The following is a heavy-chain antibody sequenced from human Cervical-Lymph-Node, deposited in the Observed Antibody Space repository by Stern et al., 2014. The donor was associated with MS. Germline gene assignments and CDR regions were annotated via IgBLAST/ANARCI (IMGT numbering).Heavy chain of an antibody. J-gene: IGHJ4*02. CDR2: VYYSGKT. V-gene: IGHV4-59*01. D-gene: IGHD1-1*01. CDR1: GGSISGYY. Sequence: QVQLQESGPGLVKPSETLSLTCAVSGGSISGYYWNWIRQSPGKGLEWIGSVYYSGKTNYNPSLNGRVTISLDTSKSQFSLRLSSVTAWDTAVYYCARDSTAWSPSFDYWGQGTLVTVSS. CDR3: ARDSTAWSPSFDY.